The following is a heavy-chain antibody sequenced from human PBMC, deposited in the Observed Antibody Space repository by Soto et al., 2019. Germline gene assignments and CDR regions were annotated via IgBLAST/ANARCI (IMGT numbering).Heavy chain of an antibody. J-gene: IGHJ4*02. CDR2: IYYSGST. D-gene: IGHD6-13*01. V-gene: IGHV4-59*01. CDR1: GGSISSYY. Sequence: SETLSLTCTVSGGSISSYYWSWIRQPPGKGLEWIGYIYYSGSTNYNPSLKSRVTISVDTSKNQFSLKLSSVTAADTAVYYCASSESPAAGTYYFDYWGQGTLVTVSS. CDR3: ASSESPAAGTYYFDY.